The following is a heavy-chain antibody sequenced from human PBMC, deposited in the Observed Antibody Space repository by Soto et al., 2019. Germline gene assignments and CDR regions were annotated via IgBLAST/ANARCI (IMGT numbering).Heavy chain of an antibody. CDR2: MNPNSGNT. V-gene: IGHV1-8*01. CDR3: ARRGYSSSWYYYYYYGMDV. CDR1: GYTFTSYD. J-gene: IGHJ6*02. Sequence: VSCKASGYTFTSYDINWVRQATGQGLEWMGWMNPNSGNTGYAQKFQGRVTMTRNTSISTAYMELSSLRSEDTAVYYCARRGYSSSWYYYYYYGMDVWGQGTTVTVSS. D-gene: IGHD6-13*01.